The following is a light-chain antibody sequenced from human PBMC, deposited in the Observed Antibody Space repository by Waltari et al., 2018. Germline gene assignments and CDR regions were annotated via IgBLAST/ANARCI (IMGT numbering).Light chain of an antibody. Sequence: QSALTQPASVSGSPGQSITISCTGTSGDVGSHDLVSWYQQHPGKAPKLIIYEINKRHSGVSNRFSGSKSGKTASLTISGLQAEDEADYYCCSFTNSRNFDVFGTGTKVTVL. CDR1: SGDVGSHDL. J-gene: IGLJ1*01. V-gene: IGLV2-23*02. CDR3: CSFTNSRNFDV. CDR2: EIN.